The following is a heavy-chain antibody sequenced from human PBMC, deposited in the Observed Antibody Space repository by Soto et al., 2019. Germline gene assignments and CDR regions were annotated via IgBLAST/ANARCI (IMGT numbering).Heavy chain of an antibody. D-gene: IGHD5-18*01. V-gene: IGHV3-33*01. CDR1: GFTFSSYG. CDR3: ARDDQGYRKFDY. Sequence: QVQLVESGGGVVQPGRSLRLSCAASGFTFSSYGMHWVRQAPGKGLEWVAVIWYDGSNKYYADSVKGRFTISRDNSKNTLYLQMNSLRAEDTAVYYCARDDQGYRKFDYWGQGTLVTVSS. J-gene: IGHJ4*02. CDR2: IWYDGSNK.